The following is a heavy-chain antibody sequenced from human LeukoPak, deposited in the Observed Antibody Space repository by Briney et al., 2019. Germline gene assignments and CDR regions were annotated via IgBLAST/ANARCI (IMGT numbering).Heavy chain of an antibody. D-gene: IGHD2-15*01. CDR3: ARAVLGYCSGGSCYGRDWFDP. Sequence: ASVKVSCEASGGTFSSYAISWVRQAPGQGLEWMGRLIPIFGTANYAQKFQGRVTITTDESTSTAYMELSSLRSEDTAVYYCARAVLGYCSGGSCYGRDWFDPWGQGTLLTVSS. CDR2: LIPIFGTA. CDR1: GGTFSSYA. J-gene: IGHJ5*02. V-gene: IGHV1-69*05.